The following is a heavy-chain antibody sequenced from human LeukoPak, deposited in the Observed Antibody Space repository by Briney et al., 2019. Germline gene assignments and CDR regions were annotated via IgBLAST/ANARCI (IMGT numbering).Heavy chain of an antibody. CDR2: IYYSRSI. V-gene: IGHV4-31*03. CDR3: ARSPTGGLFDY. Sequence: PSETLSLTCTVSGGSISSGGYYWNWIRQHPGKGLEWIGYIYYSRSISYSPSLQSRVTISGDTSKNQFSLKLTSVTAADTAVYYCARSPTGGLFDYWGQGTLVTVS. J-gene: IGHJ4*02. D-gene: IGHD7-27*01. CDR1: GGSISSGGYY.